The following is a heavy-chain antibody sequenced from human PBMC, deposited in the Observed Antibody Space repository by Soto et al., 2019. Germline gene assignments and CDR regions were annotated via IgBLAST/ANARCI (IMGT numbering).Heavy chain of an antibody. J-gene: IGHJ3*02. CDR2: ILPMLDIT. D-gene: IGHD6-13*01. CDR3: TLGSWSAETFEI. Sequence: QVQLVQSGAEVKKPGSSVKVSCKASGGTFSTYTIIWVRQAPGQGLAWMGRILPMLDITNSAQRFKGRVTITADKSTSTAYLELSSLRSEDTAVYYCTLGSWSAETFEILGRGTMVTVSS. V-gene: IGHV1-69*02. CDR1: GGTFSTYT.